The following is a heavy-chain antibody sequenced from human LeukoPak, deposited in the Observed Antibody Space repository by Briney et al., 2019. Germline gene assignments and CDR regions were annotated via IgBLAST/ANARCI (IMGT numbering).Heavy chain of an antibody. CDR1: GYSLTSYW. J-gene: IGHJ5*02. D-gene: IGHD3-10*01. V-gene: IGHV5-51*01. CDR3: ARQVITMVRGVDGNWFDP. CDR2: IYPGDSDT. Sequence: GGSLKISCKGSGYSLTSYWIGWVRQMPGKGLEWMGIIYPGDSDTRYSPSFQGQVTISADKSISTAYLQWSSLKASDTAMYYCARQVITMVRGVDGNWFDPWGQGTLVTVSS.